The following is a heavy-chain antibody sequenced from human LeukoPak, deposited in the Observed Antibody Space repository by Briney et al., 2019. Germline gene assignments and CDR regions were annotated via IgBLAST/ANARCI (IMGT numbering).Heavy chain of an antibody. Sequence: GGSLRLSCAVSGITFSSYWMPWVRQDPGRGLLWVSRINTQGTYTNYADSVKGRFTISRDNAMNTLYLQMSSLRADDTAVYYCVIDLGDYNDFWGQGTLVSVSS. CDR3: VIDLGDYNDF. V-gene: IGHV3-74*01. CDR2: INTQGTYT. D-gene: IGHD2-15*01. J-gene: IGHJ4*02. CDR1: GITFSSYW.